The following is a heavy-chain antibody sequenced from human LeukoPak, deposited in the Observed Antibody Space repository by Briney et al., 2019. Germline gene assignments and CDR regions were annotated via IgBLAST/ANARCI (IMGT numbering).Heavy chain of an antibody. J-gene: IGHJ4*02. CDR3: ARLSAVAGTVAFGY. Sequence: PSETLSLTCTVSGGSTSSSSYYWGWIRQPPGKGLEWIGSIYYSGSTYYNPSLKSRVTISVDTSKNQFSLKLSSVTAADTAVYYCARLSAVAGTVAFGYWGQGTLVTVSS. V-gene: IGHV4-39*01. CDR2: IYYSGST. CDR1: GGSTSSSSYY. D-gene: IGHD6-19*01.